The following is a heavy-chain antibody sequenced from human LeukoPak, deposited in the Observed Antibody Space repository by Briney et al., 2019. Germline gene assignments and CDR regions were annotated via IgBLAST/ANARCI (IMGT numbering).Heavy chain of an antibody. CDR2: IYRGRT. D-gene: IGHD2-21*01. CDR3: AGEGEYGDSYS. CDR1: GDSISYESYY. Sequence: SQTLSLTCAVSGDSISYESYYWNWIRQAPGKGPEWIGNIYRGRTRLNPSLTSRGAISVDMSKSQVSLSLTSVTAADTAIYYCAGEGEYGDSYSWGQGALVIVSA. J-gene: IGHJ5*02. V-gene: IGHV4-30-2*01.